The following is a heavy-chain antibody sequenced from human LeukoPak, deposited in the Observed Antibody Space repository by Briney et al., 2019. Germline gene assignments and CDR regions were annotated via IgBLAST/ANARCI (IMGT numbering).Heavy chain of an antibody. CDR2: IYYSGTT. Sequence: SETLSLTCTVSGGSISSGGYYWSWVRQPPGKGLEWIGYIYYSGTTNYNPSLKSRVTISVDTSKNQFSLKLSSVTAADTAVYYCARGVYIAAAQYAYWGQGTLVTVSS. CDR1: GGSISSGGYY. D-gene: IGHD6-13*01. CDR3: ARGVYIAAAQYAY. V-gene: IGHV4-61*08. J-gene: IGHJ4*02.